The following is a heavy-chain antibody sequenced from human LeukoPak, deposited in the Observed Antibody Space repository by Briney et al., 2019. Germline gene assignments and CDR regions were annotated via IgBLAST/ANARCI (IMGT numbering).Heavy chain of an antibody. J-gene: IGHJ4*02. D-gene: IGHD6-19*01. CDR2: ISYDGSNK. V-gene: IGHV3-30-3*01. Sequence: GGSLRLSCAASGFTFSSYAMHWVRQAPGKGLEWVAVISYDGSNKYYADSVKGRFTISRDNSKNTLYLQMNSLRAEDTAVYYCASGSSGWPFDYWGQGILVTVSS. CDR1: GFTFSSYA. CDR3: ASGSSGWPFDY.